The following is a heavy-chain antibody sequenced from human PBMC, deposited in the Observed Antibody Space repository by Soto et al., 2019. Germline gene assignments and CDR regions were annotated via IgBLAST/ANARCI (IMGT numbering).Heavy chain of an antibody. J-gene: IGHJ5*02. CDR2: IYHSGST. Sequence: SETLSLTCTVSGGSISSGGYSWSWIRQPPGKGLEWIGYIYHSGSTYYNPSLKSRVTISVDRSKNQFSLKLSSVTAADTAVYYCARGSRYGTDPWGQGTLVTVSS. V-gene: IGHV4-30-2*01. CDR1: GGSISSGGYS. CDR3: ARGSRYGTDP. D-gene: IGHD4-17*01.